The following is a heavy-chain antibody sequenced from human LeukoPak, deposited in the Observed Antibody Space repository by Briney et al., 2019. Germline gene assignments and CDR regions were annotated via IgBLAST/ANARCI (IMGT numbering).Heavy chain of an antibody. D-gene: IGHD5-18*01. CDR3: ARVESGYSYGPINY. Sequence: PSETLSLTCAVSSGSINFYYWSWFRQPPGKGLEWIGYIYYSGSTNYNPSLKSRVTISVDTSKNQFSLKVRSVTAEDRAVYYCARVESGYSYGPINYWGQGTLVTVSS. V-gene: IGHV4-59*01. CDR1: SGSINFYY. J-gene: IGHJ4*02. CDR2: IYYSGST.